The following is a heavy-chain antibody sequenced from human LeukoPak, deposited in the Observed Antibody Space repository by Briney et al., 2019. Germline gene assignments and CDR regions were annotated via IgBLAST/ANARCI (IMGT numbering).Heavy chain of an antibody. J-gene: IGHJ4*02. V-gene: IGHV3-33*01. CDR2: IWFDGSNK. Sequence: GGSLRLSCAASGFXFSNYDIHWVRQAPGKGLEWVAVIWFDGSNKFYADSVKGRFTISRDNSKNTLYLQMNSLRAEDTAVYYCASSAGALIDCWGREPWSSSPQ. CDR1: GFXFSNYD. D-gene: IGHD6-19*01. CDR3: ASSAGALIDC.